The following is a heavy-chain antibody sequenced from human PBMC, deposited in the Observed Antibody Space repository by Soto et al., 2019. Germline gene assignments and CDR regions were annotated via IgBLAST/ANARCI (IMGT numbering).Heavy chain of an antibody. J-gene: IGHJ4*02. V-gene: IGHV3-23*01. CDR2: ISGSGDNT. D-gene: IGHD5-12*01. CDR3: AKGYDSGYALAYFDY. Sequence: VGSLRLSCASSVFSFDDYAMTWVRHSAGKGLEWVSAISGSGDNTYYADSVKGRFTISRDNSKNTLYLQLNSLRAEDTAVYYCAKGYDSGYALAYFDYGGQGTLVTVYS. CDR1: VFSFDDYA.